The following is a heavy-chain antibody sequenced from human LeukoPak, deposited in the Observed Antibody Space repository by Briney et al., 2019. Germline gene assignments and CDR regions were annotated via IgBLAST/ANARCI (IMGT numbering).Heavy chain of an antibody. CDR3: ARDKDRFYYDSSGSSHAFDI. D-gene: IGHD3-22*01. J-gene: IGHJ3*02. CDR1: GYTFTSYG. V-gene: IGHV1-18*01. CDR2: ISAYNGNT. Sequence: ASVKVSCKTSGYTFTSYGISWVRQAPGQGFEWMGWISAYNGNTNYAQKLQDRVTMTTDTSTSTAYMELRSLRCDDTAMYYCARDKDRFYYDSSGSSHAFDIWGQGTMVSVSS.